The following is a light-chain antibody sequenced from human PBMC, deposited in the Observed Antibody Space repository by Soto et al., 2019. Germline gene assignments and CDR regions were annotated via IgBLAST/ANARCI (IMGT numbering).Light chain of an antibody. V-gene: IGLV2-8*01. Sequence: QSVLTQPPSASGSPGQSVTISCTGTSSDVGFYNYVSWYQQHPDKAPQLMIYEVNKRPSGVPDRFSGSKSGNTASLTVSGLQTDDDADYYCTSYAGYNNPVVFGGGTKLTVL. CDR3: TSYAGYNNPVV. CDR2: EVN. CDR1: SSDVGFYNY. J-gene: IGLJ3*02.